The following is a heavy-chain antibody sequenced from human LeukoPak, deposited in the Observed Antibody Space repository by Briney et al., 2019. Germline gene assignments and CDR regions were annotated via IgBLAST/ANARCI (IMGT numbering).Heavy chain of an antibody. Sequence: GESLKISCQASGYSFTSSWIGWARQMPGKGLEWMAIINPGDSDTRCSPSFQGQVTISADKSISTVYLQWGSLKASDTAMYYCARLPGAGWFDPWGQGTLVTVSS. CDR1: GYSFTSSW. CDR2: INPGDSDT. J-gene: IGHJ5*02. V-gene: IGHV5-51*01. D-gene: IGHD3-10*01. CDR3: ARLPGAGWFDP.